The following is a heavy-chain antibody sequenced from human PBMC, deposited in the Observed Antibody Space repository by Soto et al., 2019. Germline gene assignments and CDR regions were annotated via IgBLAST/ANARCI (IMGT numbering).Heavy chain of an antibody. CDR3: ARDRGPYEAFEI. D-gene: IGHD5-12*01. Sequence: QVQLVESGGGVVQPGRSLRLSCAASGFTFSSYGMHWVRQAPGKGLEWVAVIWSDGENKYYADSVKGRFTISRDNSKNTLYVQMNSLRAEDTAVYYCARDRGPYEAFEIWGQGTMVTVSS. V-gene: IGHV3-33*01. J-gene: IGHJ3*02. CDR1: GFTFSSYG. CDR2: IWSDGENK.